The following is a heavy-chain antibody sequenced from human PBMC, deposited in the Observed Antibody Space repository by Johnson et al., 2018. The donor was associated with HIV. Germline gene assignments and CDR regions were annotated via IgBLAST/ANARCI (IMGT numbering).Heavy chain of an antibody. D-gene: IGHD3-3*01. CDR1: GFTFSSYW. Sequence: VQLVESGGGLVQPGGSLRLSCAASGFTFSSYWMHWVRQAPGKGLVWVSRINSDGSSTSYADSVKGRFPISRDNAKNTLYLQMNSLRAEDTAVYYCARGALEQFLEWLLNPYTDAFDIWGQGTTVTVSS. CDR3: ARGALEQFLEWLLNPYTDAFDI. V-gene: IGHV3-74*01. J-gene: IGHJ3*02. CDR2: INSDGSST.